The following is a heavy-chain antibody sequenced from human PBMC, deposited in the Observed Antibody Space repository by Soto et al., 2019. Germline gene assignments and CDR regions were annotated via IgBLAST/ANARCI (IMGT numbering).Heavy chain of an antibody. CDR2: IYYSGST. D-gene: IGHD5-18*01. CDR1: GGSISSGVYY. J-gene: IGHJ4*02. Sequence: SETLSLTCTVSGGSISSGVYYWSGIRQHPGKGLEWIGYIYYSGSTYYNPSLKSRVTISVDTSKNQFSLKLSSVTAADTAVYYCAREPYPYSYGTFDYWGQGTLVTVSS. V-gene: IGHV4-31*03. CDR3: AREPYPYSYGTFDY.